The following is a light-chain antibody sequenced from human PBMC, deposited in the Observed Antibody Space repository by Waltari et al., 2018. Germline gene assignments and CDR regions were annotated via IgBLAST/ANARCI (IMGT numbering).Light chain of an antibody. CDR3: SSYTDDTTLDVI. CDR1: TSYVGSYHY. V-gene: IGLV2-14*03. J-gene: IGLJ2*01. Sequence: QSALTQPASVSGSPGQTITIPCPGTTSYVGSYHYVSLYQRHPGKAPKLIIYDVYIRPSGVSSRFSGSKSGNTASLTISGLQAEDEGDYYCSSYTDDTTLDVIFGGGTKLTVL. CDR2: DVY.